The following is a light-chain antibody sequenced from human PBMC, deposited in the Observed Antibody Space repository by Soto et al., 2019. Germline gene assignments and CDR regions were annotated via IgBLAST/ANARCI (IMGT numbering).Light chain of an antibody. CDR1: SSNIGDNP. J-gene: IGLJ3*02. CDR2: YDD. V-gene: IGLV1-36*01. Sequence: QSVLTQSPSVSEAPRQRVTITCSGSSSNIGDNPVNWYQQLPGKAPKLLIYYDDLLASGVSDRFSGSKSGTSASLAISGLQSEDEADYYCAAWDDSLDGVVFGGGTKLTVL. CDR3: AAWDDSLDGVV.